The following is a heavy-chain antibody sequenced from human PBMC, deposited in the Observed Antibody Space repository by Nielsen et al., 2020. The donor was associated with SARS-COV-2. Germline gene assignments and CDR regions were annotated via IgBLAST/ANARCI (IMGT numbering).Heavy chain of an antibody. CDR3: ARLPIVVAYYYGMDV. Sequence: GGSLRLSCKGSGYSFTSYWISWVRQMPGKGLEWMGRIDPSDSYTNYSPSFQGHVTISADKSISTAYLQWSNLKASDTAMYYCARLPIVVAYYYGMDVWGQGTTVTVSS. J-gene: IGHJ6*02. D-gene: IGHD5-12*01. CDR1: GYSFTSYW. V-gene: IGHV5-10-1*01. CDR2: IDPSDSYT.